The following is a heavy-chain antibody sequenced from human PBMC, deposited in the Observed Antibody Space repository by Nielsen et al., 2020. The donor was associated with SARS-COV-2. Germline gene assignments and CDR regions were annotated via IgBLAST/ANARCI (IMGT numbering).Heavy chain of an antibody. J-gene: IGHJ5*02. CDR3: ARGTLDSRFDP. V-gene: IGHV4-59*01. Sequence: SETLSLTCTVSGGSISSYYWSWIRQPPGKGLKWIGYIYYSGSTNYNPSLKSRVTISVDTSKNQFSLKLSSVTAADTAVYYCARGTLDSRFDPWGQGTLVTVSS. CDR2: IYYSGST. D-gene: IGHD2-2*03. CDR1: GGSISSYY.